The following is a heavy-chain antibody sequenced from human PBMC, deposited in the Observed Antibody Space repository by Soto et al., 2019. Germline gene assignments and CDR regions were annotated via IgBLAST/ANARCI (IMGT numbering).Heavy chain of an antibody. CDR1: GFSLSTSGVG. Sequence: QITLKESGPTLVKPTQTLTLTCTFSGFSLSTSGVGVGWIRQPPGKALEWLALIYWDDDKRYSPSLKSRLTITKDTSKNQVVLTMTNMDPVDTATYYCAHRPQSLPYYSNYASKHSFNWFDPWGQGTLVTVSS. CDR2: IYWDDDK. V-gene: IGHV2-5*02. CDR3: AHRPQSLPYYSNYASKHSFNWFDP. J-gene: IGHJ5*02. D-gene: IGHD4-4*01.